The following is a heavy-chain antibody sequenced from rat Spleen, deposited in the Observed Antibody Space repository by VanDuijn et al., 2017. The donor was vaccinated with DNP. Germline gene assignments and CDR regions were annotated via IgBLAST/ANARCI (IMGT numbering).Heavy chain of an antibody. J-gene: IGHJ4*01. V-gene: IGHV2-43*01. Sequence: QVQLKESGPGLVQPSQTLSLTCTVSGFPLTSYHVSWVRQPPGKGLEWMVVIWSNGGTDYNSAIKSRRSISRDTPKSQVFLKMNSLQTGDTAIYCCTRDPSWEVMDAWGQGASVTVSS. CDR1: GFPLTSYH. D-gene: IGHD5-1*01. CDR3: TRDPSWEVMDA. CDR2: IWSNGGT.